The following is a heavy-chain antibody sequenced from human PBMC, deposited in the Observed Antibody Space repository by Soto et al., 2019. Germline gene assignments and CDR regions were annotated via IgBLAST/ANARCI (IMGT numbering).Heavy chain of an antibody. D-gene: IGHD2-8*01. CDR3: ATELGVNPARPFDS. CDR2: IIPLFGTA. Sequence: QVQLVQSGAEVKQPGSSVKVSCKASGVTFSSETISWVRQAPGQELGWVGGIIPLFGTANYAQKFQGRVTITADESTSTLYIELSSLSSDDTAVYYCATELGVNPARPFDSWCQGTLVTVSS. V-gene: IGHV1-69*01. J-gene: IGHJ4*02. CDR1: GVTFSSET.